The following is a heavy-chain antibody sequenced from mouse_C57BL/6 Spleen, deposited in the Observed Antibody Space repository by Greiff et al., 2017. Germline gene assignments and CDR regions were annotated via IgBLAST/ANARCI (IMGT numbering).Heavy chain of an antibody. CDR3: ARDQCGSSYGYFDV. CDR1: GFTFSSYA. CDR2: ISDGGSYT. J-gene: IGHJ1*03. D-gene: IGHD1-1*01. V-gene: IGHV5-4*01. Sequence: EVKLQESGGGLVKPGGSLKLSCAASGFTFSSYAMSWVRQTPEKRLEWVATISDGGSYTYYPDNVKGRFTISRDNAKNNLYLQMSHLKSEDTAMYYCARDQCGSSYGYFDVWGTGTTVTVSS.